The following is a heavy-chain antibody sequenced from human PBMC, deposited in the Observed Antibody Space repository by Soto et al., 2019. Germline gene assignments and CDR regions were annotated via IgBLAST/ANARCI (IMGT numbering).Heavy chain of an antibody. CDR1: GASITGSDW. D-gene: IGHD3-22*01. Sequence: QVHLQESGPGLVKPSGTLSLTCTVSGASITGSDWWSWVRQTPEKGLEWIGEIYHSGTTNYHPSLKSRSTISQDKSKNQFSLNLTSVTAADTAVYSCVRMSVVGYFDYWGRGSLVTVSS. CDR3: VRMSVVGYFDY. CDR2: IYHSGTT. J-gene: IGHJ4*02. V-gene: IGHV4-4*02.